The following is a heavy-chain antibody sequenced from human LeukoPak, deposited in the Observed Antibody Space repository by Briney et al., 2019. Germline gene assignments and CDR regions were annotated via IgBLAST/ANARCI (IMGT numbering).Heavy chain of an antibody. Sequence: LGASVKVSCKASGYTFTSYYMHWVRQAPGQGLEWMGIINPSGGSTNYAQKLQGRVTMTTDTSTSTAYMELRSLRSDDTAVYYCAREGEQQLVLFCWGQGTLVTVSS. CDR1: GYTFTSYY. D-gene: IGHD6-13*01. CDR2: INPSGGST. V-gene: IGHV1-46*01. CDR3: AREGEQQLVLFC. J-gene: IGHJ4*02.